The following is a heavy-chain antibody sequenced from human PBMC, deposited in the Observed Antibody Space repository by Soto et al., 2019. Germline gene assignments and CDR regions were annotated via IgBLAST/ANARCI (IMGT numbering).Heavy chain of an antibody. CDR3: ARGRRGYYDSSGSLDIDY. V-gene: IGHV3-74*01. CDR2: INSDGSST. CDR1: GFTFSSYW. D-gene: IGHD3-22*01. Sequence: GGSLRLSCAASGFTFSSYWMHWVRQAPGKGLVWVSRINSDGSSTSYADSVKGRFTISRDNAKNTLYLQMNSLRAEDTAVYYYARGRRGYYDSSGSLDIDYWGQGTLVTVSS. J-gene: IGHJ4*02.